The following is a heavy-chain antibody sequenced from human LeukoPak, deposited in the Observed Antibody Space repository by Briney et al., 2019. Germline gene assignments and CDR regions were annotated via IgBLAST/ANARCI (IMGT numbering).Heavy chain of an antibody. CDR3: ARASTTVPNLLDY. Sequence: GGSLRLSCAASGFXFNNYRMNWVRQAPGKGLEWVSSISSSGTYIYYADSVKGRFTISRDNAKNSLYLQMNSLRAEDTAVYYCARASTTVPNLLDYWGQGTLVTVSS. V-gene: IGHV3-21*01. J-gene: IGHJ4*02. D-gene: IGHD4-17*01. CDR1: GFXFNNYR. CDR2: ISSSGTYI.